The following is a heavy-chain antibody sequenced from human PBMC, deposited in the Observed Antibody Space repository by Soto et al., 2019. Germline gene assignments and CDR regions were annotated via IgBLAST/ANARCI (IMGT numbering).Heavy chain of an antibody. V-gene: IGHV4-61*01. D-gene: IGHD6-19*01. CDR3: ARVPLRYSSSHNFDS. Sequence: SETLSLTCSVSGVSVSSGSFYWSWIRQPPGEGLEWIGFIYNTETFNYNPSLKSRVTLSVDASKHQFSLKLSSVTAADTAVYYCARVPLRYSSSHNFDSWGQGALVTVS. CDR2: IYNTETF. J-gene: IGHJ4*02. CDR1: GVSVSSGSFY.